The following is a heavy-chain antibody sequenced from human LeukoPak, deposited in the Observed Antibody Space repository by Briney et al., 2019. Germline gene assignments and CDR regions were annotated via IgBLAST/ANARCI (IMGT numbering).Heavy chain of an antibody. Sequence: SETLSLTCTVSGGSISSGGYYWSWIRQHPGKDLEWIGYIYYSGSTYYNPSLKSRVTISVDTSKNQFSLKLSSVTAADTAVYYCARAPNWDDAFDIWGQGTMVTVSS. V-gene: IGHV4-31*03. J-gene: IGHJ3*02. D-gene: IGHD7-27*01. CDR2: IYYSGST. CDR3: ARAPNWDDAFDI. CDR1: GGSISSGGYY.